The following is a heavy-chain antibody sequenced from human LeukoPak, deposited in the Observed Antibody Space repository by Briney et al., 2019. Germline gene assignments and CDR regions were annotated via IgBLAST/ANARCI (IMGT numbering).Heavy chain of an antibody. Sequence: GRSLRLSCAASGFTFSSYGMHWVRQAPSKGLEWVALISLDGSNKDYAESVKGRFTISRDSSKNTLYLQMNSLRAEDTAVYYCAKDGEVSWFGPESYWGQGTLVAVSS. D-gene: IGHD3-10*01. CDR2: ISLDGSNK. CDR3: AKDGEVSWFGPESY. J-gene: IGHJ4*02. CDR1: GFTFSSYG. V-gene: IGHV3-30*18.